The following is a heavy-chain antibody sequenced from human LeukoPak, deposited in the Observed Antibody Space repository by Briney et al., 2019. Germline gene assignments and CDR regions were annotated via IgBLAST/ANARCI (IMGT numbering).Heavy chain of an antibody. Sequence: GGSQRLSCSASGFTFSSYAMHWVRQAPGKGLEWVAVVWYDKSKKDYADSVKGRFTISRDNSKNTLYLQMNSLRVEDTAVYFCARDLDLTSGSFPGYWGQGTLVTVSS. V-gene: IGHV3-33*08. J-gene: IGHJ4*02. CDR2: VWYDKSKK. CDR1: GFTFSSYA. CDR3: ARDLDLTSGSFPGY. D-gene: IGHD3-10*01.